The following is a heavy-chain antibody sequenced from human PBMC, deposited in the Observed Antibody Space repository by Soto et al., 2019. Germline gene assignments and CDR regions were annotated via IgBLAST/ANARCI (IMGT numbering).Heavy chain of an antibody. V-gene: IGHV3-53*04. CDR1: GFTVSSNY. CDR3: AATRLGY. Sequence: ELQLVESGGGLVQPGGSLRLSCATSGFTVSSNYMSWVRQATGKGLEWVSVIYRGGSTYYADSMKGRFTISRHNSKNTLYLQMNSLIAEDTAVYYCAATRLGYWGQGTMVTVSS. D-gene: IGHD5-12*01. J-gene: IGHJ4*02. CDR2: IYRGGST.